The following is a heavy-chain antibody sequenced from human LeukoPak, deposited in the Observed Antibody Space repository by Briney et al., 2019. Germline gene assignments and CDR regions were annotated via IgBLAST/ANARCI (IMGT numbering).Heavy chain of an antibody. CDR1: GFTFSSDA. J-gene: IGHJ4*02. D-gene: IGHD1-26*01. Sequence: GGSLRLSCAASGFTFSSDAMSWVRQAPGKGLEWVSAISGSGGSTFYADSVKGRFTISRDNSKNTLYLQMNSLRAEDTAVYYCAKGSEWELLQSFFDYWGQGTLFTVSS. CDR2: ISGSGGST. V-gene: IGHV3-23*01. CDR3: AKGSEWELLQSFFDY.